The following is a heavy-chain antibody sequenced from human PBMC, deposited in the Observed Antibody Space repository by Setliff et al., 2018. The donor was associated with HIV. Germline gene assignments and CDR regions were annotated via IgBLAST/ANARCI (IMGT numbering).Heavy chain of an antibody. CDR3: ARDQDYYNFWSGYYTCCAFDI. J-gene: IGHJ3*02. CDR2: IYTSGST. CDR1: GGSISSGSYY. V-gene: IGHV4-61*09. D-gene: IGHD3-3*01. Sequence: SETLSLTCTVSGGSISSGSYYWSWIRQPAGKGLEWIGHIYTSGSTNYNPSLKSRVTISVDTSKNQFSLKPSSVTAADTAVYYCARDQDYYNFWSGYYTCCAFDIWGQGTMVTVSS.